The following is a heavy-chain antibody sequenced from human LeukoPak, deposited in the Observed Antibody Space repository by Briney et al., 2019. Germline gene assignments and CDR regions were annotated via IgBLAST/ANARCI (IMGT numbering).Heavy chain of an antibody. CDR3: ARGQFLYSTGWPSTIRFDY. Sequence: SSETLSLTCTVSGGSISSSSYYWDWIRQPPGKGLEWIGSISYSGSTYYNPSLKSRVTISVDTSKNHFSLKLSSVTAADTAVYYCARGQFLYSTGWPSTIRFDYWGQGALVTVSS. V-gene: IGHV4-39*07. D-gene: IGHD6-19*01. CDR2: ISYSGST. CDR1: GGSISSSSYY. J-gene: IGHJ4*02.